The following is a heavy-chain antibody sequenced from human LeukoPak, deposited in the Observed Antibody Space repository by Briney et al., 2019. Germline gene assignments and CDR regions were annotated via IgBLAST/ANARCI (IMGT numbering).Heavy chain of an antibody. CDR1: GFTFSSYA. D-gene: IGHD3-22*01. J-gene: IGHJ4*02. CDR3: AMENYYDSSGYH. Sequence: GGSLRLSCAASGFTFSSYAMSWVRQAPGKGLEWVSAISGSGGSTYYTDSVKGRFTISRDNSKNTLYLQMNSLRAEDTAVYYCAMENYYDSSGYHWGQGTLVTVSS. CDR2: ISGSGGST. V-gene: IGHV3-23*01.